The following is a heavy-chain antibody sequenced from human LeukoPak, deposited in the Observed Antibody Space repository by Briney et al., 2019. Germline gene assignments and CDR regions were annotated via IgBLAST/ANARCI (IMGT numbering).Heavy chain of an antibody. D-gene: IGHD3-22*01. CDR1: GFTFSSYS. J-gene: IGHJ4*02. CDR2: ISSSSSYI. CDR3: ARGLTRGYYYIDY. V-gene: IGHV3-21*04. Sequence: PGGSLRLSCAASGFTFSSYSMNWVRQAPGKGLEWVSSISSSSSYIYYADSVKGRFTISRDNAKNSLYLQMNSLGAEDTAVYYCARGLTRGYYYIDYWGQGTLVTVSS.